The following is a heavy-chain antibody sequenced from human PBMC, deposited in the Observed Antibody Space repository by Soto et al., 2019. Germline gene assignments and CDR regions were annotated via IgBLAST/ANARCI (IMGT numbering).Heavy chain of an antibody. Sequence: GASVKVSCKASGYTFTSYGISWVRQAPGQGLEWMGWISAYNGNTNYAQKLQGRVTMTTDTSTSTAYMELRSLRSDDTAVYYCASGVPYCSGGSCLYYFDYWGQGTLVTVSS. V-gene: IGHV1-18*01. D-gene: IGHD2-15*01. CDR2: ISAYNGNT. J-gene: IGHJ4*02. CDR1: GYTFTSYG. CDR3: ASGVPYCSGGSCLYYFDY.